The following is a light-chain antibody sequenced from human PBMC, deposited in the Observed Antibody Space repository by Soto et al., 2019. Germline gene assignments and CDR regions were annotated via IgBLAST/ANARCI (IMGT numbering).Light chain of an antibody. CDR3: SSYTSGSALVV. J-gene: IGLJ2*01. CDR1: SSDVGDYKY. CDR2: EVS. V-gene: IGLV2-14*01. Sequence: QSALTQPASVSGSPGHAITISCTGTSSDVGDYKYVSWYQHHPGKAPKLIIYEVSNRPSGVSNRFSASKSVNTASLTISGLQAEDVADYYCSSYTSGSALVVFGGGTKLTVL.